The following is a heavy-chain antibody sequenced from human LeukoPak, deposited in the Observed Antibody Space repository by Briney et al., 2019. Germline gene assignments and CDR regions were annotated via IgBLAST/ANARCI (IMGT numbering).Heavy chain of an antibody. CDR2: IKQDGSEK. Sequence: GGSLRLSCAASGFTVSSNYMSWVRQAPGKGLEWVANIKQDGSEKYYVDSVKGRFTISRDNAKKSLYLQMNSLRAEDTAVYYCASGFLDDFWSGHFWGQGTLVTVSS. D-gene: IGHD3-3*01. CDR3: ASGFLDDFWSGHF. V-gene: IGHV3-7*01. J-gene: IGHJ4*02. CDR1: GFTVSSNY.